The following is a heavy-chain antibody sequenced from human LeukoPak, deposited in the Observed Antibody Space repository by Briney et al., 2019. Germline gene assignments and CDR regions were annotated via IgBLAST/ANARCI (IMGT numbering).Heavy chain of an antibody. D-gene: IGHD6-19*01. V-gene: IGHV3-23*01. J-gene: IGHJ4*02. CDR2: ISGSGDHT. Sequence: PGGSLRLSCAASGFTFRRYVMTWVRQAPGKGLEWVSAISGSGDHTYYADSVKGRFTISRDNSKNTLYLQMSSLRAEDTAVYYCAKDRVALAGTSLDSWGQGTLVTVSS. CDR1: GFTFRRYV. CDR3: AKDRVALAGTSLDS.